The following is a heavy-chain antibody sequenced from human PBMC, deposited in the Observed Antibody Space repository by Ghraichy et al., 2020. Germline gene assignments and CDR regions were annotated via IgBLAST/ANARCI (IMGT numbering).Heavy chain of an antibody. CDR1: GGTFSSYA. CDR3: AGAVYYDFWSGYYHQYYFDY. V-gene: IGHV1-69*05. Sequence: SVKVSCKASGGTFSSYAISWVRQAPGQGLEWMGGIIPIFGTANYAQKFQGRVTITTDESTSTAYMELSSLRSEDTAVYYCAGAVYYDFWSGYYHQYYFDYWGQGTLVTVSS. D-gene: IGHD3-3*01. CDR2: IIPIFGTA. J-gene: IGHJ4*02.